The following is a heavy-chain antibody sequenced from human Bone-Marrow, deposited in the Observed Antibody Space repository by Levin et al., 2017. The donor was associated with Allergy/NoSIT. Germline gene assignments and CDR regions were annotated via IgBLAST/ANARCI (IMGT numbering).Heavy chain of an antibody. D-gene: IGHD2-2*01. Sequence: SCAASGFTFSDYYMSWIRQAPGKGLEWVSYISSSGSTIYYADSVKGRFTISRDNAKNSLYLQMNSLRAEDTAVYYCARVNIVVVPAATEKNWFDPWGQGTLVTVSS. CDR2: ISSSGSTI. CDR1: GFTFSDYY. CDR3: ARVNIVVVPAATEKNWFDP. J-gene: IGHJ5*02. V-gene: IGHV3-11*01.